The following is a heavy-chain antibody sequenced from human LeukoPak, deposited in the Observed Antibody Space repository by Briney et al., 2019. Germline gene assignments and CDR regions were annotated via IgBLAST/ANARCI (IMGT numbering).Heavy chain of an antibody. CDR2: IIPIFGTA. V-gene: IGHV1-69*06. CDR1: GGTFSSYA. J-gene: IGHJ5*02. D-gene: IGHD2-15*01. Sequence: SVKVTCKASGGTFSSYAISWVRQAPGQGLEWMGGIIPIFGTANYAQKFQGRVTITADKSTSTAYMELSSLRSEDTAVYYCASQGCSGGSCYSGNWFDPWGQGTLVTVSS. CDR3: ASQGCSGGSCYSGNWFDP.